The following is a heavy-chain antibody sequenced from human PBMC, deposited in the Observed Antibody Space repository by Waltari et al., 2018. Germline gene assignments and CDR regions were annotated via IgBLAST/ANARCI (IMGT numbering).Heavy chain of an antibody. D-gene: IGHD1-26*01. CDR2: IRVSGGNT. J-gene: IGHJ4*02. CDR1: GFTFPPYS. V-gene: IGHV3-23*01. Sequence: EVQLLESGGGLVQPGGSLRLSCVASGFTFPPYSITWVRQAPGKGLEWVSVIRVSGGNTYYADSVKGRFTISRDNARNTLYLQMNNLRGEDTAVYHCGRELLPDYWGQGTLVTVSS. CDR3: GRELLPDY.